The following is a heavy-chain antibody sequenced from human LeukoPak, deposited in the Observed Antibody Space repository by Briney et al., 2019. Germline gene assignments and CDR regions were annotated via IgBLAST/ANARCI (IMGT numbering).Heavy chain of an antibody. D-gene: IGHD5-18*01. Sequence: SVKVSFKASGGTFSSYAISWVRQAPGQGLEWMGRIIPILGIANYAQKFQGRVTITADKSTSTAYMELSSLRSEDTAVYYCARDQGGDTAMAIDYWGQGTLVTVSS. J-gene: IGHJ4*02. CDR2: IIPILGIA. CDR1: GGTFSSYA. V-gene: IGHV1-69*04. CDR3: ARDQGGDTAMAIDY.